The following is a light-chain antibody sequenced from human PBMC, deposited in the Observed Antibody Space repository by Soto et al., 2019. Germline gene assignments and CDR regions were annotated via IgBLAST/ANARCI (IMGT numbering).Light chain of an antibody. CDR1: NIGSKN. V-gene: IGLV3-9*01. J-gene: IGLJ2*01. Sequence: SYELTQPLSVSVAVGQTASITCGGNNIGSKNVHWYQQKPGQAPVLVIYRDSNRPSGIPERFSGSNSGNTATLTISRAQAGDEADYYCQVWDSSTVVFGGGTQLIVL. CDR2: RDS. CDR3: QVWDSSTVV.